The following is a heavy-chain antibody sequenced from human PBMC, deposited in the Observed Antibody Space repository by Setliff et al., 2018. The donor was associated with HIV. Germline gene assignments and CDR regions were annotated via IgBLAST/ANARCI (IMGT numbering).Heavy chain of an antibody. CDR3: ARWSGGTGGV. J-gene: IGHJ4*02. V-gene: IGHV3-30*05. CDR2: ISYDGSNK. Sequence: GGSLRLSCAASGFTFSSYSMNWVRQAPGKGLEWVAVISYDGSNKYYADSVKGRFTISRDNAKNSLYLQINSLRVEDTALYYCARWSGGTGGVWGQGTLVTVSS. D-gene: IGHD1-1*01. CDR1: GFTFSSYS.